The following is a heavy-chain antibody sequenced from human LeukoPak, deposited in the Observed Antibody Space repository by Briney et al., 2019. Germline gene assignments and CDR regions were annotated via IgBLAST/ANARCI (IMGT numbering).Heavy chain of an antibody. V-gene: IGHV1-18*04. CDR3: ARSSGYDWRDYFDY. Sequence: ASVKVSCKASGYTFTSYGISWVRQAPGQGLEWMGWISAYNGNTNYAQKLQGRVTMTADTSTSTAYMELRSLRSDDTAVYYCARSSGYDWRDYFDYWGQGTLVTVSS. CDR2: ISAYNGNT. J-gene: IGHJ4*02. CDR1: GYTFTSYG. D-gene: IGHD5-12*01.